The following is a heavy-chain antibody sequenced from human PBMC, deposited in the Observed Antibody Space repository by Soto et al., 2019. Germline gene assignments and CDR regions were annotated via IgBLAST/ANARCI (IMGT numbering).Heavy chain of an antibody. CDR1: GYTFTTYS. Sequence: GASVKVSCKASGYTFTTYSMHWMRQAPGQRLEWMGWINAGNGNTKYSQKFQGRVTITRDTSASTAYMELSSLRSEDTAVYYCARDAYPLTYDFWSGYYDHWGQGTLVTVSS. CDR3: ARDAYPLTYDFWSGYYDH. CDR2: INAGNGNT. V-gene: IGHV1-3*01. J-gene: IGHJ4*02. D-gene: IGHD3-3*01.